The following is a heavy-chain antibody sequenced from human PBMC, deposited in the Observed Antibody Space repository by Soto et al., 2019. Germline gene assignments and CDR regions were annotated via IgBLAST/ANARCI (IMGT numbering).Heavy chain of an antibody. D-gene: IGHD1-26*01. CDR3: ARERMWEPLPY. CDR2: INGNTGHT. CDR1: GYTFSRYG. J-gene: IGHJ4*02. V-gene: IGHV1-18*01. Sequence: QVQLVQSGAEVREPGASVKVSCKTSGYTFSRYGITWVRQAPGQGLEWMGWINGNTGHTIYAMNLEDRLTISTDTSTSTAYMELRSLRSDHTAVYYIARERMWEPLPYWGQGTLVTVSS.